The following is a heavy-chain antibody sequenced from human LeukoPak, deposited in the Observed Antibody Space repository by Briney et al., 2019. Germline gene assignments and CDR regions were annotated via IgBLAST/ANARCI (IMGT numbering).Heavy chain of an antibody. D-gene: IGHD1-7*01. CDR3: ARGTNWSYFKSHLGDAFDI. V-gene: IGHV4-34*01. CDR2: INHSGST. J-gene: IGHJ3*02. CDR1: GGSFSGYY. Sequence: SETLSLTCAVYGGSFSGYYWSWIRQPPGKGLEWIGEINHSGSTNYNPSLKSRVTISVDTSKNQFSLKLSSVTAADTAVYYCARGTNWSYFKSHLGDAFDIWGQGTMVTVSS.